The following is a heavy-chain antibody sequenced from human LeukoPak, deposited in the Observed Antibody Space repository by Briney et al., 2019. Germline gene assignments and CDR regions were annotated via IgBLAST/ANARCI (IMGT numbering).Heavy chain of an antibody. D-gene: IGHD6-6*01. CDR1: GYTFTSYY. CDR3: ASQLYSSSYLNYYYYGMDV. Sequence: ASVKVSCKASGYTFTSYYMLWVRQAPGQGLEWMGIINPSGGSTSYAQKFQGRVTMTRDTSTSTVYMELSSLRSEDTAVYYCASQLYSSSYLNYYYYGMDVWGQGTTVTVSS. J-gene: IGHJ6*02. CDR2: INPSGGST. V-gene: IGHV1-46*01.